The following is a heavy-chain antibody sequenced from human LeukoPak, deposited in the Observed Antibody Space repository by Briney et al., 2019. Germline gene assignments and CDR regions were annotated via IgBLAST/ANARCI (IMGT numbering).Heavy chain of an antibody. Sequence: GGSLRLSCAASGFTFSSHGMHWVRQAPGKGLEGVAVIWYDGSNKYYADSVKGRFTISRDNSKNTLYLQMNSLRAEDTAVYYCARDQSDSLDYWGQGTLVTVSS. V-gene: IGHV3-33*01. CDR1: GFTFSSHG. J-gene: IGHJ4*02. CDR3: ARDQSDSLDY. D-gene: IGHD5-18*01. CDR2: IWYDGSNK.